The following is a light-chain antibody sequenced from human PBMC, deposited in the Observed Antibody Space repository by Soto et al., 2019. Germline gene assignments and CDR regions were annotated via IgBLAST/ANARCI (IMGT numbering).Light chain of an antibody. CDR3: QSYDTSLSGYV. J-gene: IGLJ1*01. CDR1: SSNIGADYD. Sequence: QSVLTQPPSVSGAPGQRVTISCTGNSSNIGADYDVHWYQQLPGTAPKLLIYRNINRPSGVPDRISGSKSGTSASLAITGLQAEDEADYYCQSYDTSLSGYVFGTGTKLTVL. CDR2: RNI. V-gene: IGLV1-40*01.